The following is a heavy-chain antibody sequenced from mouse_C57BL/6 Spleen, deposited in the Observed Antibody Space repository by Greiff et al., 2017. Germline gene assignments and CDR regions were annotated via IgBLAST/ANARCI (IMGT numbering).Heavy chain of an antibody. CDR1: GYTFTSYW. CDR3: ASFPGTPFAY. CDR2: IYPSDSET. D-gene: IGHD4-1*01. J-gene: IGHJ3*01. Sequence: QVQLQQPGAELVRPGSSVKLSCKASGYTFTSYWMDWVKQRPGQGLEWIGNIYPSDSETHYNQKFKDKATLTVDKSSSTAYMQLSSRTSEDSAVYYCASFPGTPFAYWGQGTLVTVSA. V-gene: IGHV1-61*01.